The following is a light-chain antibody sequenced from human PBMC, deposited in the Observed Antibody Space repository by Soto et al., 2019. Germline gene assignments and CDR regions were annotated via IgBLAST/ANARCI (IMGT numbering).Light chain of an antibody. CDR3: QSYDSNSVV. Sequence: NFMLTQSHSVSESPGKTVTISCTRSSGSIAGNHVQWYQQRPGSAPTTVIYKNDQRPSGVPDRFSGSIDSSSNSASLTISGLKTEDEADYYCQSYDSNSVVFGGGTKVTVL. V-gene: IGLV6-57*04. CDR1: SGSIAGNH. CDR2: KND. J-gene: IGLJ2*01.